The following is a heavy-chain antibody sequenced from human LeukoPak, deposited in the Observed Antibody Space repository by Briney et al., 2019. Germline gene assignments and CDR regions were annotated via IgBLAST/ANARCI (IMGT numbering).Heavy chain of an antibody. J-gene: IGHJ3*02. CDR1: GFTFNSYA. D-gene: IGHD1-26*01. CDR2: IYSGGST. V-gene: IGHV3-66*01. Sequence: GGSLRLSCAASGFTFNSYAMYWVRQAPGKGLEWVSVIYSGGSTYYADSVKGRFTISRDNSKNTLYLQMNSLRAEDTAVYYCAFEIGRSQGAFDIWGQGTMITVSS. CDR3: AFEIGRSQGAFDI.